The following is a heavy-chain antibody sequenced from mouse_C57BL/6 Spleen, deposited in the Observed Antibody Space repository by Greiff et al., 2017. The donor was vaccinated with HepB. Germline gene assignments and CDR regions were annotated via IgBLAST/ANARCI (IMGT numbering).Heavy chain of an antibody. V-gene: IGHV1-82*01. D-gene: IGHD1-1*01. CDR3: ARSFTTVVAEGYFDV. Sequence: QVQLQQSGPELVKPGASVKISCKASGYAFSSSWMNWVKQRPGKGLEWIGRIYPGDGDTNYNGKFKGKATLTADKSSSTAYMQLSSLTSEDSAVYFWARSFTTVVAEGYFDVWGTGTTVTVSS. CDR1: GYAFSSSW. CDR2: IYPGDGDT. J-gene: IGHJ1*03.